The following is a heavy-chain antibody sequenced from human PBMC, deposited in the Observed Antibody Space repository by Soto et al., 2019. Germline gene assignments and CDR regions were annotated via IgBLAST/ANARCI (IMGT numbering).Heavy chain of an antibody. CDR1: GFTFSSYW. D-gene: IGHD4-17*01. CDR2: IKQDGSEK. CDR3: ARAWRVHYGDYAYYYYGMDV. Sequence: HPGGSLRLSCAASGFTFSSYWMSWVRQAPGKGLEWVANIKQDGSEKYYVDSVKGRFTVSRDNAKNSLYLQMNSLRAEDTAVYYCARAWRVHYGDYAYYYYGMDVWGQGTTVTVSS. J-gene: IGHJ6*02. V-gene: IGHV3-7*01.